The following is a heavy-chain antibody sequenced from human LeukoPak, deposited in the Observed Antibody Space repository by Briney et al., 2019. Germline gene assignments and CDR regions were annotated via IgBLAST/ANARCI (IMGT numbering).Heavy chain of an antibody. J-gene: IGHJ5*02. CDR3: VRGGESTWS. CDR1: GFTFSSYW. D-gene: IGHD2-15*01. Sequence: PGGSLRLSCAASGFTFSSYWMRWVRHAPGKGPVWVSRINNDGSGTTYADSVKGRFTISRDDAKNTLYLQMNSLRAEDTAVYYCVRGGESTWSWGQGTLVTVSS. V-gene: IGHV3-74*01. CDR2: INNDGSGT.